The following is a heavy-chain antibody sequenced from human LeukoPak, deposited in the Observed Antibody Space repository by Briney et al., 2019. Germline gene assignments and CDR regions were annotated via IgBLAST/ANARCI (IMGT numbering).Heavy chain of an antibody. CDR1: GFTFSDYY. CDR3: AKQYTVDDYYYYYGMDV. Sequence: GGSLRLSCAASGFTFSDYYMSWIRQAPGKGLEWVSYISSSGSTIYYADSVKGRFTISRDNSKNTLYLQMNSLRAEDTAVYYCAKQYTVDDYYYYYGMDVWGQGTTVTVSS. CDR2: ISSSGSTI. D-gene: IGHD4-11*01. J-gene: IGHJ6*02. V-gene: IGHV3-11*01.